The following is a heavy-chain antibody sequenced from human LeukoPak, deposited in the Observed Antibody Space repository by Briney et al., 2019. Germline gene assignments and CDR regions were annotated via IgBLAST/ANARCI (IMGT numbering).Heavy chain of an antibody. CDR2: INQDGSET. V-gene: IGHV3-7*01. D-gene: IGHD5-12*01. Sequence: GGSLRLSCEASGFTFTNYWMGWVRQAPGKGLEWVANINQDGSETYFVDSVKGRFTISRDNAKNSLYLQMHNLRDEDSAVYYCARDLGNSQTSPQPYFDLWGRGTLVTVSS. CDR1: GFTFTNYW. J-gene: IGHJ2*01. CDR3: ARDLGNSQTSPQPYFDL.